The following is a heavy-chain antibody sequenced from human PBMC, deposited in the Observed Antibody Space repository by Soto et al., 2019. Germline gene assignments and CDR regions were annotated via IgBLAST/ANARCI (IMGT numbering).Heavy chain of an antibody. CDR1: GYTFVNYD. CDR3: ARSVVVLTSDWFEP. D-gene: IGHD2-15*01. J-gene: IGHJ5*02. V-gene: IGHV1-18*01. CDR2: ISVYNGNT. Sequence: QVQLVQSGAEVKKPGASVKVSCKASGYTFVNYDISWVRQAPGQGLEWMGWISVYNGNTNYAQKVQGRVTMTTDTSTSKAYMELRSLRSDDTAVYYCARSVVVLTSDWFEPWGQGTLVTVSS.